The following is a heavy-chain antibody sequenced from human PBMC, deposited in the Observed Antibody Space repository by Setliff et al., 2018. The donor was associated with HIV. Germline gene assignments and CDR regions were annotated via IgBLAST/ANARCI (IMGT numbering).Heavy chain of an antibody. D-gene: IGHD6-13*01. CDR3: ARGRGSSSSWPIDY. CDR1: GGSISSYY. Sequence: PSETLSLTCTVSGGSISSYYWSWIRQPPGKGLEWIGYINTSGTTNYNPSLKSRVTISVDTSKNQFSLKLSSVTAADTAVYFCARGRGSSSSWPIDYWGQGTLVTVSS. V-gene: IGHV4-4*09. J-gene: IGHJ4*02. CDR2: INTSGTT.